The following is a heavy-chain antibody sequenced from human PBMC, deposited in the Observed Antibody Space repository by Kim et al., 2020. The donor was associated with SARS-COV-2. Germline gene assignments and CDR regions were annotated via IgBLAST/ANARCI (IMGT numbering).Heavy chain of an antibody. CDR2: IYYSGST. J-gene: IGHJ6*02. V-gene: IGHV4-31*03. CDR3: AREPSADNTYYYGMDV. Sequence: SETLSLTCTVSGGSISSGGYYWSWIRQHPGKGLEWIGYIYYSGSTYYNPSLKSRVTISVDTSKNQFSLKLSSVTAADTAVYYCAREPSADNTYYYGMDVWGQGTTVTVSS. D-gene: IGHD1-1*01. CDR1: GGSISSGGYY.